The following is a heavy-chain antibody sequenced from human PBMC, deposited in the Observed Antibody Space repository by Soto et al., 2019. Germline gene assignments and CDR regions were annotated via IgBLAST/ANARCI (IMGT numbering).Heavy chain of an antibody. CDR2: IKSKVAGGTT. CDR3: TTDSTQTFCDGGPCYSVLTKIHDS. CDR1: GFTFNNGW. Sequence: PGGSLRLSCAASGFTFNNGWMSWVRQAPGKGLERVGRIKSKVAGGTTDYSAPVQGRFTMSRDDSKNTVHLQMNSLKTEDTAVYYCTTDSTQTFCDGGPCYSVLTKIHDSWGQGTLVTVSS. V-gene: IGHV3-15*01. D-gene: IGHD2-15*01. J-gene: IGHJ4*02.